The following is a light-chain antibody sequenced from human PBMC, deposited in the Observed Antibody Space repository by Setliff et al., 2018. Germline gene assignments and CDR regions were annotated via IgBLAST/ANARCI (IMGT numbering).Light chain of an antibody. CDR1: SSDIGAYDY. J-gene: IGLJ1*01. V-gene: IGLV2-11*01. Sequence: QSALAQPASVSGSPGQSITIYCIGSSSDIGAYDYVAWYQQHPGKAPKLIIYDVTKRPSGVPDRFSGSKSGNTASLTISGLQAEDEADYSCCSYADTYISVFGTGTKVTVL. CDR2: DVT. CDR3: CSYADTYISV.